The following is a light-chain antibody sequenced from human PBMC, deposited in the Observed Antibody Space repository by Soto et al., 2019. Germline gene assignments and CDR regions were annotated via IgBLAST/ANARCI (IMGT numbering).Light chain of an antibody. CDR3: QQYNDWPLT. Sequence: EIVMTQSPATLSLSPGERATLSCRASQSLSGNLAWFQQKPGQAPRLLIYDASIRATGIPARFSGSGSATVFTLTISSLQSEDFAVYYCQQYNDWPLTFGGGTKVDIK. CDR2: DAS. J-gene: IGKJ4*01. V-gene: IGKV3-15*01. CDR1: QSLSGN.